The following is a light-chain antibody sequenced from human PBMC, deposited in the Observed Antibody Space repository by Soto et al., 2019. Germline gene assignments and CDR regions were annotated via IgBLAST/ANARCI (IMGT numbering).Light chain of an antibody. CDR1: SSNIGNNY. Sequence: QSVLTQPPSVSAAPGQKVTISCSGSSSNIGNNYVSWYQQLPGTAPKLLIYDNNKRPSGIPGRFSGSKSGTSATLGITGLQTGDEADYYCGTWDSSLSYVFGTGTKV. CDR2: DNN. V-gene: IGLV1-51*01. CDR3: GTWDSSLSYV. J-gene: IGLJ1*01.